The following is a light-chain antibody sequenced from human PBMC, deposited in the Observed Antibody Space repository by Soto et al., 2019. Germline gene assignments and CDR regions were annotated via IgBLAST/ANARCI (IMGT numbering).Light chain of an antibody. J-gene: IGKJ1*01. CDR3: QQYGSSPPT. V-gene: IGKV3-20*01. CDR1: QSVSSSY. Sequence: EIVLTQSPGTLSLSPGERATLSCRASQSVSSSYLAWYQQKPGQAPSLLIYGASSRATGIPDRFSGSGSGTDFTLNISRLEPEDFAVYYCQQYGSSPPTFGQGTKVEIK. CDR2: GAS.